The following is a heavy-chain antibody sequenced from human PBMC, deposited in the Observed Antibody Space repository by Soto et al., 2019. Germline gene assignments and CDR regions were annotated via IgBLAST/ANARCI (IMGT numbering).Heavy chain of an antibody. D-gene: IGHD3-3*01. Sequence: GGSLRLSCAASGFTFSSYAMSWVRQAPGKGLEWVSAISGSGGSTYYADSVKGRFTISRDNSKNTLYLQMNSLRAEDTAVYYCAEDPGITIFGVVILTGNYWGQGALVTVSS. V-gene: IGHV3-23*01. CDR1: GFTFSSYA. CDR3: AEDPGITIFGVVILTGNY. CDR2: ISGSGGST. J-gene: IGHJ4*02.